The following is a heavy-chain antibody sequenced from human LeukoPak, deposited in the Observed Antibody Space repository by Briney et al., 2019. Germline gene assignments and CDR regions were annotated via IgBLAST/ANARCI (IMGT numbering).Heavy chain of an antibody. CDR3: AKDDADYGDYADY. CDR2: ISGSGGST. Sequence: GGSLRLSCAASGFTFSSYAMSWVRQAPRKGLEWVSAISGSGGSTYYADSVKGRFTISRDNSKNTLYLQMNSLRAEDTAVYYCAKDDADYGDYADYWGQGTLVTVSS. CDR1: GFTFSSYA. D-gene: IGHD4-17*01. J-gene: IGHJ4*02. V-gene: IGHV3-23*01.